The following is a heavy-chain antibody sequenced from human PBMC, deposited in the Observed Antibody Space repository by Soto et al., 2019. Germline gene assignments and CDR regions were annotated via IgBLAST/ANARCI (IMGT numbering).Heavy chain of an antibody. CDR2: IIPIFGTP. CDR3: SRALEDYGSGNYYNRLDF. J-gene: IGHJ4*02. CDR1: GGIFSTYA. V-gene: IGHV1-69*01. Sequence: QVQLVQSGAEVKKPGSSVKVSCKASGGIFSTYAISWLRQAPGQGLEWMGGIIPIFGTPNYAQRFQGRVTITADESTSTAYMELSRLRSEDTAFYYCSRALEDYGSGNYYNRLDFWGQGTLVTVSS. D-gene: IGHD3-10*01.